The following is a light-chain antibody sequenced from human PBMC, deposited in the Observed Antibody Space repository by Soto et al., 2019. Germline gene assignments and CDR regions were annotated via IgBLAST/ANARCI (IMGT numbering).Light chain of an antibody. CDR2: GTS. V-gene: IGKV3-20*01. Sequence: EIVVTQSPGTLSLSPGERATLSCKASQSVTSTYLAWYQQKPGQAPRLLMYGTSSWATGVPDRFSGSGSGTDFTLTVSRLEPEDFAVYYCQQYGTSPRTFGQGTKVEIK. J-gene: IGKJ1*01. CDR3: QQYGTSPRT. CDR1: QSVTSTY.